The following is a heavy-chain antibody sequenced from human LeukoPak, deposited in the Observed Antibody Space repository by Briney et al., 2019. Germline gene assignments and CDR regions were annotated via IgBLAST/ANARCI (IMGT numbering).Heavy chain of an antibody. CDR1: GGSISSYY. J-gene: IGHJ4*02. V-gene: IGHV4-59*01. Sequence: SETLSLTCTVSGGSISSYYWSWIRQPPGKGLEWIGYIYYGGSTNYNPSLKSRVTISVDTSKNQFSLKLSSVTAADTAVYYCARGGSSGWSYHFDYWGQGTLVTVSS. CDR3: ARGGSSGWSYHFDY. CDR2: IYYGGST. D-gene: IGHD6-19*01.